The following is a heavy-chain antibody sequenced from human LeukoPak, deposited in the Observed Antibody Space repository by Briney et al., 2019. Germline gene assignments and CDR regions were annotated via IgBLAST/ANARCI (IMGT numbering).Heavy chain of an antibody. CDR1: GFTLSSYR. CDR3: ARHMTYYDILTGYRYPPEAFDI. D-gene: IGHD3-9*01. Sequence: GGPLRLSCAASGFTLSSYRMHCVREAPGKGLVWVSRINSDGSRTIYADSVKGRFTISRDNAKNTLYLQMNSLRAEDTAVYYCARHMTYYDILTGYRYPPEAFDIWGQGTMVTVSS. J-gene: IGHJ3*02. V-gene: IGHV3-74*01. CDR2: INSDGSRT.